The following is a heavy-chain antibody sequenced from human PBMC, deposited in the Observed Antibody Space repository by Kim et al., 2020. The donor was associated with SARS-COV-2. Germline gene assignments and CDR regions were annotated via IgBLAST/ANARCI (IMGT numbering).Heavy chain of an antibody. J-gene: IGHJ6*02. CDR1: GFTFSSYE. CDR2: ISSSGSTI. V-gene: IGHV3-48*03. CDR3: ARGRRDGYNSLYYGMDV. Sequence: GGSLRLSCAASGFTFSSYEMNWVRQAPGKGLEWVSYISSSGSTIYYADSVKGRFTISRDNAKNSLYLQMNSLRAEDTAVYYCARGRRDGYNSLYYGMDVWGQGTTVTVSS. D-gene: IGHD5-12*01.